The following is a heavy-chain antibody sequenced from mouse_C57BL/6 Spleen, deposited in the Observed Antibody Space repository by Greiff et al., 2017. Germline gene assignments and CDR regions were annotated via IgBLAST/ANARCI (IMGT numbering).Heavy chain of an antibody. J-gene: IGHJ4*01. V-gene: IGHV5-16*01. CDR1: GFTFRDYY. CDR3: ARESDGYSYAMDY. CDR2: INYDGSST. Sequence: EVKLVESEGGLVQPGSSMKLSCTASGFTFRDYYMAWVRQVPEKGLEWVANINYDGSSTYYLDSLKSRFIISRDNAKNILYLQMSSLKSEDTATYYCARESDGYSYAMDYWGQGTSVTVSS. D-gene: IGHD2-3*01.